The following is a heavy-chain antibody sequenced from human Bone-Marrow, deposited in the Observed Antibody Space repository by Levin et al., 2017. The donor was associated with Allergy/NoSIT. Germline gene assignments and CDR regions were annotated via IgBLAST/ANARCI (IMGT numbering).Heavy chain of an antibody. CDR3: AREGYSSDSYDYFDP. Sequence: GGSLRLSCVTSGFTTDSHYVSWVRHVPGKGPEWVSAFGGRGGGPYYADSVKGRFTISSDTSKSTVYLQMNSLRVEDTAVYYCAREGYSSDSYDYFDPWGQGTLVTVSS. CDR1: GFTTDSHY. V-gene: IGHV3-23*01. D-gene: IGHD6-19*01. CDR2: FGGRGGGP. J-gene: IGHJ5*02.